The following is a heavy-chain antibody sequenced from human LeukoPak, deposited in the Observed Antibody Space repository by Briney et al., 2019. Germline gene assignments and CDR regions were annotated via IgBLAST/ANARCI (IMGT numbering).Heavy chain of an antibody. Sequence: ASVKVSCKASGYTFTSYGISWVRQAPGQGLEWMGWISAYNGNTNYAQKLQGRVTITRNTSISTAYMELSSLRSEDTAVYYCVVVPAAIDAFDIWGQGTMVTVSS. CDR3: VVVPAAIDAFDI. V-gene: IGHV1-18*01. D-gene: IGHD2-2*02. J-gene: IGHJ3*02. CDR1: GYTFTSYG. CDR2: ISAYNGNT.